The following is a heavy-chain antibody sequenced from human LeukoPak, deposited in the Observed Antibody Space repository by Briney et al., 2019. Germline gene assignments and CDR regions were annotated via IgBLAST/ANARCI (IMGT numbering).Heavy chain of an antibody. CDR2: IYSGGST. Sequence: PGGSLRLSCAASGFTVSSSYMSWVRQAPGKGLEWVSVIYSGGSTYYADSVKGRFTISRDNSKSTLCLQMNSLRAEDTAVYYCAKQLGYCSDGSCYFPYWGQGTLVTVSS. CDR3: AKQLGYCSDGSCYFPY. J-gene: IGHJ4*02. V-gene: IGHV3-66*04. CDR1: GFTVSSSY. D-gene: IGHD2-15*01.